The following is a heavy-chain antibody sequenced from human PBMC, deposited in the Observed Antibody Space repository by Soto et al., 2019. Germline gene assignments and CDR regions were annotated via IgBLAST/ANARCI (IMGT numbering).Heavy chain of an antibody. V-gene: IGHV3-49*04. CDR2: IRSKAYGGTT. CDR1: GFTFGDYA. J-gene: IGHJ3*02. D-gene: IGHD2-15*01. Sequence: PGGSLRLSCTASGFTFGDYAMSWVRQAPGKGLEWVGFIRSKAYGGTTEYAASVKGRFTISRDDSKSIAYLQMNSLKTEDTAVYYCSRCGGSCYDAFDIWGQGTMVTVSS. CDR3: SRCGGSCYDAFDI.